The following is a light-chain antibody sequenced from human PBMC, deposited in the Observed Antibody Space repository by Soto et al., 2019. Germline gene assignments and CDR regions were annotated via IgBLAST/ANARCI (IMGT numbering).Light chain of an antibody. J-gene: IGKJ3*01. CDR3: QQDNDWPPCT. CDR1: ENVNTN. Sequence: IAMTQSPATLSVSPGERATLFCRASENVNTNLARYQQRPGQAPRLPIYGSSTRATGIPARFSGSRSGTEFTLIISGLQSEDLAVYYCQQDNDWPPCTLGPGTNVDSK. V-gene: IGKV3-15*01. CDR2: GSS.